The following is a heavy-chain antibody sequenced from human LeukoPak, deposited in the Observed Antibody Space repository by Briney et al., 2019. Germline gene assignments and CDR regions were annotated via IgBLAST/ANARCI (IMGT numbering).Heavy chain of an antibody. V-gene: IGHV4-34*01. CDR3: ARFGSGYYYYYGMDV. Sequence: ETLSLTCAVYGGSFSGYYWSWIRQPPGRGLEWIGEINHSGSTNYNPSLKSRVTISVDTSKNQFSLKLSSVTAADTAVYYCARFGSGYYYYYGMDVWGQGTTVTVSS. D-gene: IGHD1-14*01. J-gene: IGHJ6*02. CDR1: GGSFSGYY. CDR2: INHSGST.